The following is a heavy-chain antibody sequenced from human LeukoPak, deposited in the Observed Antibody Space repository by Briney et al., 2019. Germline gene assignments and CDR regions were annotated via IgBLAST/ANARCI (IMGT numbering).Heavy chain of an antibody. V-gene: IGHV4-59*08. Sequence: SETLSLTRTVSGGSISSYYWSWIRQPPGKGLEWIGYIYHSGSTNYNPSLKSRVTISVDTSKNQISLKLTSVTAADTAVYYCARHVLAARRYFDYWGQGTLVTVSS. CDR1: GGSISSYY. CDR2: IYHSGST. J-gene: IGHJ4*02. D-gene: IGHD6-6*01. CDR3: ARHVLAARRYFDY.